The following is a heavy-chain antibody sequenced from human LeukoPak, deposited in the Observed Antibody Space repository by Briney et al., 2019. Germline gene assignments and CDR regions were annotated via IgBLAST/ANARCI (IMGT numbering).Heavy chain of an antibody. D-gene: IGHD6-19*01. CDR2: VDYSGST. Sequence: SETLSLTCTVSGGSVGGGSYYWSLVRQPPGKGLEWIGYVDYSGSTNYSPSLKSRVTLSVDTSKNQFSLKLSSVTAVDTAVYYCARDLGYGSGWFDAWGQGTLVTVSS. V-gene: IGHV4-61*01. J-gene: IGHJ5*02. CDR1: GGSVGGGSYY. CDR3: ARDLGYGSGWFDA.